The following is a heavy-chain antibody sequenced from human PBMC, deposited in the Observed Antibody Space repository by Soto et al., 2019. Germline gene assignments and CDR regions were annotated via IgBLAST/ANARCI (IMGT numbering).Heavy chain of an antibody. V-gene: IGHV3-30*03. D-gene: IGHD3-22*01. Sequence: GGSLRLACATSGFSFNDYAMYWVRQAPGQGLEWVAIISSDGHHQFYLDNLRGRFTVSRDNSKNTLYLQMNSLRPEDTAVYYCSRGTYYPQSSGLHADYWGPGTVVTVSS. CDR1: GFSFNDYA. J-gene: IGHJ4*02. CDR3: SRGTYYPQSSGLHADY. CDR2: ISSDGHHQ.